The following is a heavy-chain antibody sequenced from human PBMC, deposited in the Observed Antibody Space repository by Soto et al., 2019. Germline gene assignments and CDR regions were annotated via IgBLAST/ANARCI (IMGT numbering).Heavy chain of an antibody. CDR2: IYHSGST. V-gene: IGHV4-30-2*01. D-gene: IGHD2-15*01. J-gene: IGHJ4*02. Sequence: QLQLQESGSGLVKPSQTLSLTCAVSGGSISSGGYSWSWIRQPPGKGLEWIGYIYHSGSTYYNPSLNSRLTISVDRANNQFSLKLSSVTAADTAVYYGARGQVVAAQHWGQGTLVTVSS. CDR3: ARGQVVAAQH. CDR1: GGSISSGGYS.